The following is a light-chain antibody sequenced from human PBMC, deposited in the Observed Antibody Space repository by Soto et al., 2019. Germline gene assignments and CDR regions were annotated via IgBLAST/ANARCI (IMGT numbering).Light chain of an antibody. CDR2: EDN. V-gene: IGLV6-57*02. J-gene: IGLJ2*01. CDR3: QSYDSSNLV. Sequence: NFMLTQPHSVSESPGKTVTISCTGSSGSIASNYVQWYQQRPGSAPTTVIYEDNQRPSGVPDRFSGSIDSSSNSASLTISGPKTEDEADYYCQSYDSSNLVFGGGTKLTVL. CDR1: SGSIASNY.